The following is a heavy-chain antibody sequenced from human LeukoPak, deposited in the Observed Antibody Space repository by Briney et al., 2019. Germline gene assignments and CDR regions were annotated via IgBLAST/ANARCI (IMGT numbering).Heavy chain of an antibody. J-gene: IGHJ4*02. CDR2: ISVSAGST. CDR3: ATGSVRYSASWYSQEGDY. D-gene: IGHD6-13*01. V-gene: IGHV3-23*01. Sequence: GGSLRLPCAASGFTFSTYAMSWVRQAPGKGLEWVSAISVSAGSTYYADSVKGRFTISRDNSKNTLYLQMNSLRAEDTAVYYCATGSVRYSASWYSQEGDYWGQGTLVTVSS. CDR1: GFTFSTYA.